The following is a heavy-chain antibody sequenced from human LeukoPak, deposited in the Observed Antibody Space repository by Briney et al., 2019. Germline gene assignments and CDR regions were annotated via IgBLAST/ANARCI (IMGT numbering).Heavy chain of an antibody. CDR2: IYTSGST. D-gene: IGHD2-2*02. CDR3: ARGRGRPDIVVVPAAISYYYYYMDV. CDR1: GGSISSYY. J-gene: IGHJ6*03. V-gene: IGHV4-4*09. Sequence: SETLSLTCTVSGGSISSYYWSWIRQPPGKGLEWIGRIYTSGSTNYNPSFKSRVTISVDTSKNQFSLKLSSVTAADTAVYYCARGRGRPDIVVVPAAISYYYYYMDVWGKGTTVTVSS.